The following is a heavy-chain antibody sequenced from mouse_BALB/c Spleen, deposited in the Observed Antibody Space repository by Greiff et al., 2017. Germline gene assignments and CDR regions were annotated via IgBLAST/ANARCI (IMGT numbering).Heavy chain of an antibody. V-gene: IGHV5-17*02. J-gene: IGHJ4*01. CDR3: ARGPGSSPWAMDY. CDR2: ISSGSSTI. D-gene: IGHD1-1*01. Sequence: EVKLMESGGGLVQPGGSRKLSCAASGFTFSSFGMHWVRQAPEKGLEWVAYISSGSSTIYYPDSVKGRFTISRDNARNILYLQMSSLRSEDTAMYYCARGPGSSPWAMDYWGQGTSVTVSS. CDR1: GFTFSSFG.